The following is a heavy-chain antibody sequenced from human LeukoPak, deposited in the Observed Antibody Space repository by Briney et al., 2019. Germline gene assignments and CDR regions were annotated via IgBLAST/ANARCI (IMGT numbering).Heavy chain of an antibody. CDR2: IIPTLGIA. V-gene: IGHV1-69*04. Sequence: SVKVSCKASGGTFSSYAISWVRQAPGQGLEWMGRIIPTLGIANYAQKFQGRVTITADKSTSTAYMELSSLRSEDTAVYYCASYFLVDYYGMDVWGQGTTVTVSS. CDR1: GGTFSSYA. J-gene: IGHJ6*02. D-gene: IGHD1-26*01. CDR3: ASYFLVDYYGMDV.